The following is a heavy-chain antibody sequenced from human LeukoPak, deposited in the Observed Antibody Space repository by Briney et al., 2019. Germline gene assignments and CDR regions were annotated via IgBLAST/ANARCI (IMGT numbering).Heavy chain of an antibody. D-gene: IGHD5-12*01. CDR1: GFTFSQYS. Sequence: GGSLRLSCAASGFTFSQYSINWVRQAPGKGLEWVSHLRYTGETFYADSVKGRFTISRDNVRNSLYLQMNSLRAEDTAMYYCARDAGNSGYGCDLWGQGALVTVSS. J-gene: IGHJ5*02. V-gene: IGHV3-48*01. CDR2: LRYTGET. CDR3: ARDAGNSGYGCDL.